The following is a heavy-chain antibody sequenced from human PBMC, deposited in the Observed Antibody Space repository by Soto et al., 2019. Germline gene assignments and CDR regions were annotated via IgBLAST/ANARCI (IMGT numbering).Heavy chain of an antibody. V-gene: IGHV3-30*18. CDR1: GLTFSSYG. CDR3: AKGGEWLVRGRMNY. D-gene: IGHD6-19*01. CDR2: ISYDGSNK. Sequence: QVQLVESGGGVVQPGRSLRLSCAASGLTFSSYGMHWVRQDAGKGLEWVAVISYDGSNKYYADSVKGRFTISRDNSKNTLYLQMNSLRAEDTAVYYCAKGGEWLVRGRMNYWGQGTLVTVAS. J-gene: IGHJ4*02.